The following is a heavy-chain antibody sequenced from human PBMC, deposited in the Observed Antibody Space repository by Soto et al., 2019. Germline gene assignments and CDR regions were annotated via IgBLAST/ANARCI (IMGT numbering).Heavy chain of an antibody. CDR1: GFTFSSYS. Sequence: EVQLVESGGGLVKPGGSLRRSCAASGFTFSSYSMNWVRQAPGKGLEWGSSISSGSDYIFYADSVKGRFTISRDNAKNSLFLQMNSLTAEDTAVYYCARSPVGDAFNVWGQGTVVTVSS. V-gene: IGHV3-21*01. CDR3: ARSPVGDAFNV. CDR2: ISSGSDYI. J-gene: IGHJ3*01.